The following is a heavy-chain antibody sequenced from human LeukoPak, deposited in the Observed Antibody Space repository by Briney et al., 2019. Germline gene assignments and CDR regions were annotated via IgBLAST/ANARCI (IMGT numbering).Heavy chain of an antibody. CDR3: AGSYDSSGWHYFDY. V-gene: IGHV4-30-2*01. CDR2: IYHSGST. J-gene: IGHJ4*02. Sequence: SETLSLTYTVSGGSVSSGSYYWSWVRQPPGKGLEWIGYIYHSGSTYYNPSLKSRVTISVDRSKNQFSLKLSSVTAADTAVYYCAGSYDSSGWHYFDYWGQGTLVTVSS. CDR1: GGSVSSGSYY. D-gene: IGHD3-22*01.